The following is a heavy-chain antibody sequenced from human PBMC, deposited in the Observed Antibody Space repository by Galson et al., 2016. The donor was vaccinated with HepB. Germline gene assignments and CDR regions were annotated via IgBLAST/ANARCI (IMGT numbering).Heavy chain of an antibody. J-gene: IGHJ5*02. CDR2: IYWEDDK. D-gene: IGHD3-16*01. Sequence: PALVKPTQTLTLTCTFSGFSLTTSGVSVGWIRQTPRKALEWLALIYWEDDKRHSTSLQSRPTITKDTSKNQVVLTMTNMDPEDTATDYCVTTLGGFGDTTLLDLWGQGALVTVSS. CDR1: GFSLTTSGVS. V-gene: IGHV2-5*02. CDR3: VTTLGGFGDTTLLDL.